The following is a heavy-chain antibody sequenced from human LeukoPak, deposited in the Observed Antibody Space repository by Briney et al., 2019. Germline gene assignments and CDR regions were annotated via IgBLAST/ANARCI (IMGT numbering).Heavy chain of an antibody. CDR2: IYYSGST. J-gene: IGHJ4*02. CDR1: GGSISSSGYY. D-gene: IGHD6-6*01. V-gene: IGHV4-39*07. CDR3: ASSKYSSSSPDY. Sequence: TPSETLSLTCTVSGGSISSSGYYWGWIRQPPGKGLEWIASIYYSGSTYYNPSLKSRVTISVDTSKNQFSLKLSSVTAADTAVYYCASSKYSSSSPDYWGQGTLVTVSS.